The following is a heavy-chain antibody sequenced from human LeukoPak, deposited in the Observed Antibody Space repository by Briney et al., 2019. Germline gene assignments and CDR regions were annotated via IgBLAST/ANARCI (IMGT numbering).Heavy chain of an antibody. CDR2: IYHSGST. Sequence: PSETLSLTCAVSGASISSHNWWWSWVRQPPGKGLEWIGEIYHSGSTNYNPSLKSRVTISVDTSKNQFSLKLSSVTAADTAVYYCARVRYCSSTSCPWGQGTLVTVSS. V-gene: IGHV4-4*02. CDR3: ARVRYCSSTSCP. CDR1: GASISSHNW. J-gene: IGHJ5*02. D-gene: IGHD2-2*01.